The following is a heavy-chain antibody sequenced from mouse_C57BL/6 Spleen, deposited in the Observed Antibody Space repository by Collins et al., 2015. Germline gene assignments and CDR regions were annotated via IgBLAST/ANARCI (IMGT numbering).Heavy chain of an antibody. CDR1: GYTFTSYW. CDR2: IYPGNSDT. Sequence: EVQLRQSGTVLARPGASVKMSCKASGYTFTSYWMHWVKQRPGQGLEWIGAIYPGNSDTSYNQKFTGKAKLTAVTSTSTAYMELSSLTNEDSAVYYCTRRYYGSSLPFDYWGQGTTLTVSS. D-gene: IGHD1-1*01. CDR3: TRRYYGSSLPFDY. V-gene: IGHV1-5*01. J-gene: IGHJ2*01.